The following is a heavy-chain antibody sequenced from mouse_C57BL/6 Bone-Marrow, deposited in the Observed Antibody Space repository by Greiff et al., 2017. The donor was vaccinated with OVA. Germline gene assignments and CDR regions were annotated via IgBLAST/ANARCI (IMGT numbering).Heavy chain of an antibody. CDR2: IDPNSGGT. Sequence: QVQLQQPGAELVKPGASVKLSCKASGYTFTSYWMHWVKQRPGRGLEWIGRIDPNSGGTKYNEKFKSKATLTVDKPSSTAYMQLSSQTSEDSAVYYCARAGGNSIYAMDYWGQGTSVTVSS. V-gene: IGHV1-72*01. D-gene: IGHD2-1*01. CDR1: GYTFTSYW. J-gene: IGHJ4*01. CDR3: ARAGGNSIYAMDY.